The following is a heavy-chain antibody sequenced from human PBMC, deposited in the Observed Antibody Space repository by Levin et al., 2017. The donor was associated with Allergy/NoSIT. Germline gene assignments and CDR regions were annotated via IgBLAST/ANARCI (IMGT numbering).Heavy chain of an antibody. V-gene: IGHV3-53*01. CDR2: IYDDGST. CDR3: TKGHYPGVYQ. CDR1: GFSVSTHY. J-gene: IGHJ4*02. Sequence: GGSLRLSCAASGFSVSTHYMTWVRQGPGKGLECVSVIYDDGSTYYADSVRGRFTISRDNSKNTLSLQMNSLRDDDTAVYYCTKGHYPGVYQWGQGTLVTVSS. D-gene: IGHD2-2*01.